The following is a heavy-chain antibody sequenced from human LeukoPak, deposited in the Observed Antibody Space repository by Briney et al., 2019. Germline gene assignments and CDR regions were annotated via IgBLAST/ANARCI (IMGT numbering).Heavy chain of an antibody. CDR1: GFTFSDFS. CDR2: IDHAGTNAGT. CDR3: AKNWGPLDM. D-gene: IGHD3-16*01. Sequence: GGSLRLCCAASGFTFSDFSMTWVRQAPGKGLEWVSSIDHAGTNAGTYYADSVKGRFTISRDNSKNTLCLQLNSLRADDTAVYFCAKNWGPLDMRGQGTMVTVSS. V-gene: IGHV3-23*03. J-gene: IGHJ3*02.